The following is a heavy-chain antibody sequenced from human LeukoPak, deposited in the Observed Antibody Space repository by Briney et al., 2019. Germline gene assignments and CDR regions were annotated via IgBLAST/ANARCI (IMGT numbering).Heavy chain of an antibody. CDR2: ISGSGNVT. V-gene: IGHV3-23*01. D-gene: IGHD4-11*01. CDR3: AKTTGGRRALDY. J-gene: IGHJ4*02. Sequence: GGSLRLSCAASGFTFSYFAMSWVRQAPGKGLEWVSHISGSGNVTYYADSVKGRFTISRDNSKNTLSLPMNSLTAEDTAFYHCAKTTGGRRALDYWGQGTLVTVSS. CDR1: GFTFSYFA.